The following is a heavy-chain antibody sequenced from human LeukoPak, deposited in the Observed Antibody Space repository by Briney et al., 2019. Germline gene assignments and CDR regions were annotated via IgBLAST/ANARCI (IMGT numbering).Heavy chain of an antibody. CDR2: IYISGST. V-gene: IGHV4-4*07. CDR1: GGSITNYY. J-gene: IGHJ4*02. CDR3: ARSSDSSGWYGGGIFDY. Sequence: SETLSLTCTVSGGSITNYYWNWIRQPAGKGLEWIGRIYISGSTNYNPSLESRVTVSLDTSDDQFSLRLSSVTAADTAVYYCARSSDSSGWYGGGIFDYWGQGTLVTVSS. D-gene: IGHD6-19*01.